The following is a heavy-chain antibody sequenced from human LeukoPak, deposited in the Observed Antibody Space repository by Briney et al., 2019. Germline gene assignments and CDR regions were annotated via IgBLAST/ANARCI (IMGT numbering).Heavy chain of an antibody. J-gene: IGHJ4*02. D-gene: IGHD3-10*01. CDR1: GFTFSSYW. Sequence: GGSLRLSCAASGFTFSSYWMSWVRQAPGKGLEWVPSISGSSDTTYFADSVKGRFTLSRDNAKNTVYLQMNSLRVEDTAVYYCAAGVEKHWGQGALVTVSS. CDR3: AAGVEKH. V-gene: IGHV3-23*01. CDR2: ISGSSDTT.